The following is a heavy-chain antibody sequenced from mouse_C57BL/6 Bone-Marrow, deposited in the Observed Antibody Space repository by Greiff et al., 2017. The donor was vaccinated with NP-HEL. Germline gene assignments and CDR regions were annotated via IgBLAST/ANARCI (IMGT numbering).Heavy chain of an antibody. V-gene: IGHV1-22*01. Sequence: EVQLQESGPELVKPGASVKMSCKASGYTFTDYNMHWVKQSHGKSLEWIGYINPNHGGTSYNQKFKGKATLTVNKSSSTAYMELRSLTSEDSAVYYYVGRYYSNPLDYWGQGTTLTVSS. CDR2: INPNHGGT. D-gene: IGHD2-5*01. CDR1: GYTFTDYN. CDR3: VGRYYSNPLDY. J-gene: IGHJ2*01.